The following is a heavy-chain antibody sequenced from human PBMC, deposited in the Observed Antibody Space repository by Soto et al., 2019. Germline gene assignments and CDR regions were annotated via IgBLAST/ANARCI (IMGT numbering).Heavy chain of an antibody. CDR2: IYHSGST. V-gene: IGHV4-4*02. Sequence: QVQLQESGPGLVKPSGTLSLTCAVSGGSISSSNWWSWVRQLPGKGLEWIGEIYHSGSTNYNPSLKSRVTISVDKSKNQFSLKLSSVTAADTAVYYCASWRLAAAGTDYYGMDVWGQGTTVTVSS. D-gene: IGHD6-13*01. CDR1: GGSISSSNW. CDR3: ASWRLAAAGTDYYGMDV. J-gene: IGHJ6*02.